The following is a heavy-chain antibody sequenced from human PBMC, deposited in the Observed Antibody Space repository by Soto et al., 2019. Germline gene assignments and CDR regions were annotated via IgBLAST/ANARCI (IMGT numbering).Heavy chain of an antibody. CDR2: IKQDGSEK. CDR1: GFTFSSYW. CDR3: ARGTVTTLYYYYYYMDV. D-gene: IGHD4-4*01. J-gene: IGHJ6*03. V-gene: IGHV3-7*04. Sequence: GGSLRLSCAASGFTFSSYWMSWVRQAPGKGLEWVANIKQDGSEKSYVDSVKGRFTISRDNAKNSLYLQMNSLRAEDTAVYYCARGTVTTLYYYYYYMDVWGKGTTVTVSS.